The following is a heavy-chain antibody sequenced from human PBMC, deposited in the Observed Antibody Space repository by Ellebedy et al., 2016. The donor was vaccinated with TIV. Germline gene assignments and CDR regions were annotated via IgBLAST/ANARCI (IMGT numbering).Heavy chain of an antibody. CDR2: ISSSSSYI. V-gene: IGHV3-21*01. Sequence: GESLKISCAASGFTFSSYSMNWVRQAPGKGLEWVSSISSSSSYIYYADSVKGRFTISRDNAKNSLYLQMNSLRAEDTAVYYCARGPLFDYWGQGTLVTVSS. CDR1: GFTFSSYS. CDR3: ARGPLFDY. J-gene: IGHJ4*02.